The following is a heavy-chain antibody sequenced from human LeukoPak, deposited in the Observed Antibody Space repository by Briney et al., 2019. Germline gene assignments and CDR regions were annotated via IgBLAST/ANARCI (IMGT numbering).Heavy chain of an antibody. V-gene: IGHV4-59*02. J-gene: IGHJ4*02. CDR3: ALRQNWNGPFDS. CDR1: GGSVSTYY. D-gene: IGHD1-1*01. CDR2: IYSTGNT. Sequence: PSETLSLTCTVSGGSVSTYYWSWIRQPPGKGLEWIGYIYSTGNTNYNPSLKSRVTISPDTSRNQFSLKLSSLTAADTAVYYCALRQNWNGPFDSWGQGTLVTVSS.